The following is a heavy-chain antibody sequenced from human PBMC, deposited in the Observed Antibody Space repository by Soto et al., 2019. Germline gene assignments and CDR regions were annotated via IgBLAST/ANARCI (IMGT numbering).Heavy chain of an antibody. CDR2: INPNSGGT. CDR1: GYTFTGYY. Sequence: QVQLVQSGAEVKKPGASVRVSCKASGYTFTGYYMHWVRQAPGQGLEWMGWINPNSGGTNYAQKVQGRVTMTRDTSISTAYMELSRLRSDDTAVYYCANEGRVDGDYVGYFDYWGQGTLVTVSS. V-gene: IGHV1-2*02. D-gene: IGHD4-17*01. CDR3: ANEGRVDGDYVGYFDY. J-gene: IGHJ4*02.